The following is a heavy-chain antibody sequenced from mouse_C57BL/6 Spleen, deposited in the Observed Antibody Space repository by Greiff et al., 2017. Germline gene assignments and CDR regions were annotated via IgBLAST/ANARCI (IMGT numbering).Heavy chain of an antibody. CDR1: GYAFSSSW. D-gene: IGHD1-1*01. Sequence: VQLQQSGPELVKPGASVKISCKASGYAFSSSWMNWVKQRPGQGLEWIGRIYPGDGDTNYNGKFKGKATLTADKSSSTAYMHLSSLTSENTAVYFGAEVDYCGSTDAFAYWGQGTMVTVSA. CDR2: IYPGDGDT. V-gene: IGHV1-82*01. CDR3: AEVDYCGSTDAFAY. J-gene: IGHJ3*01.